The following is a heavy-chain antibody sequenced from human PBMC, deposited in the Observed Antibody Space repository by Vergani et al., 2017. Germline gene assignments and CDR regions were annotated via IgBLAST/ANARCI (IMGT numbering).Heavy chain of an antibody. CDR3: ARVGSGSSSARIRREGQPFDP. V-gene: IGHV1-2*02. Sequence: QVQLVQSGAEVKKPGASVKVSCKASGYTFTGYYMHWVRQAPGQGLEWMGWINPNSGGTNYAQKFQGRVTMTRDTSISTAYMELSRLKSDDTAVYYCARVGSGSSSARIRREGQPFDPWGQGTLVTVSS. J-gene: IGHJ5*02. D-gene: IGHD6-13*01. CDR2: INPNSGGT. CDR1: GYTFTGYY.